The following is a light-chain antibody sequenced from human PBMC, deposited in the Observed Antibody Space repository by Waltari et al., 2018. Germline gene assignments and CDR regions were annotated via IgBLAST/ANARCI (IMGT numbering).Light chain of an antibody. V-gene: IGLV2-23*02. J-gene: IGLJ1*01. CDR3: CSYGTGSTYV. Sequence: QSALTQPASVSGSPGQSIPISRTGTSSDLGGYHPVPWYQQFTGRAPDLITYEVTKRPSGVSTRFSGSKSGSTASLTISGVQAEDEADYYCCSYGTGSTYVFGTGTKVTV. CDR2: EVT. CDR1: SSDLGGYHP.